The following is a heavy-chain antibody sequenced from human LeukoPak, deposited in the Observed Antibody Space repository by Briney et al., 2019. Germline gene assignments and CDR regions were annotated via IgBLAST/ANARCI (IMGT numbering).Heavy chain of an antibody. D-gene: IGHD3-22*01. CDR3: ARQRYYYDSSGYTYYFDY. J-gene: IGHJ4*02. CDR1: GYSFTSYW. Sequence: GESLKISCKGSGYSFTSYWIGWVRQMPGKGLEWMGIIYPGDSDTRYSPFFQGQVTISADKSISTAYLQWSSLKASDTAMYYCARQRYYYDSSGYTYYFDYWGQGTLVTVSS. CDR2: IYPGDSDT. V-gene: IGHV5-51*01.